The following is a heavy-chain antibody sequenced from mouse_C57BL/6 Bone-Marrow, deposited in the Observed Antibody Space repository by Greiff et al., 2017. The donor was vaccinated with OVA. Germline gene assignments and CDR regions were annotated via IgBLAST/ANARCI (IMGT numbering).Heavy chain of an antibody. V-gene: IGHV5-9*01. CDR2: ISGGGGNT. Sequence: EVQLVESGGGLVKPGGSLKLSCAASGFTFSSYTMSWVRQTPEKRLEWVATISGGGGNTYYPERVKGRFTISRDNAKNTVYLQLSSLLSEDTALYYCATQILPYCFGCSYWFAYWGQGTLVTVSA. CDR1: GFTFSSYT. CDR3: ATQILPYCFGCSYWFAY. J-gene: IGHJ3*01. D-gene: IGHD1-1*01.